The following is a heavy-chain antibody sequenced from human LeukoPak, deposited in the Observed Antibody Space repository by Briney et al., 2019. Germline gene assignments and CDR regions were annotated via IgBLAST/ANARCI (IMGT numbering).Heavy chain of an antibody. D-gene: IGHD4-17*01. CDR1: GGTFISYA. CDR2: IIPIFGTA. V-gene: IGHV1-69*05. CDR3: ARDRPHTVTPFLGAFDI. Sequence: SVKVSCKASGGTFISYAISWVRQAPGQGLEWMGGIIPIFGTANYAQKFQGRVTITTDESTSTAYMELSSLRSEDTAVYYCARDRPHTVTPFLGAFDIWGQGTMVTVSS. J-gene: IGHJ3*02.